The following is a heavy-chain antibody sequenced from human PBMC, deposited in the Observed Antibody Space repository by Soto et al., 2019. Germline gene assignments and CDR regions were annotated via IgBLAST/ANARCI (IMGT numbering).Heavy chain of an antibody. Sequence: SETLSLTCTVSGGSISSYYWSWIRQPPGKGLEWIGYIYYSGSTNYNPSLKSRVTISVDTSKNQFSLNLSSVTAADTAVYYCAKGESDHGDHASYHYYYMDVWGKGTTATVSS. CDR1: GGSISSYY. V-gene: IGHV4-59*01. CDR2: IYYSGST. D-gene: IGHD3-10*01. CDR3: AKGESDHGDHASYHYYYMDV. J-gene: IGHJ6*03.